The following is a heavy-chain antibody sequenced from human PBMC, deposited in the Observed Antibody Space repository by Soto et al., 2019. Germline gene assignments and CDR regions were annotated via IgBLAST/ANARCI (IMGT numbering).Heavy chain of an antibody. Sequence: PGGSLRLSCAASGFTFSSYAMSWVRQAPGKGLEWVSAISGSGGSTYYADSVKGRFTISRDNSKNTLYLQMNSLRAEDTAVYYCAKDQKSYGDVPPNFDYWGQGTLVTVSS. CDR1: GFTFSSYA. D-gene: IGHD4-17*01. CDR2: ISGSGGST. CDR3: AKDQKSYGDVPPNFDY. V-gene: IGHV3-23*01. J-gene: IGHJ4*02.